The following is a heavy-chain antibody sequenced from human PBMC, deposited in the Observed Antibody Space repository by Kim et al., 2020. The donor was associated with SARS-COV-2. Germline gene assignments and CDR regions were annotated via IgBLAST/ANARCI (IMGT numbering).Heavy chain of an antibody. Sequence: GGSLRLSCAASGFTFSSYTMSWVRQAPGKGLEWVSAISGSSGCIYYADSVKGRFTISRDNAKNTLYLQMNSLRAEDTAVYYCAKVSARLLGYYYDDMDV. J-gene: IGHJ6*01. CDR3: AKVSARLLGYYYDDMDV. CDR1: GFTFSSYT. CDR2: ISGSSGCI. D-gene: IGHD4-17*01. V-gene: IGHV3-23*01.